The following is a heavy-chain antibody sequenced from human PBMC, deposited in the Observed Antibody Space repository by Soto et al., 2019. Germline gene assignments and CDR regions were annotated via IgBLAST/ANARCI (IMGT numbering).Heavy chain of an antibody. D-gene: IGHD6-13*01. CDR3: AREALMRQQLNLYYYYGMDV. Sequence: SETLSLTCAVYGGSFSGYYWSWIRQPPGKGLEWIGEINHSGSTNYNPSLKSRVTISVDTSKNQFSLKLSSVTAADTAVYYCAREALMRQQLNLYYYYGMDVWGQGTTVTVSS. J-gene: IGHJ6*02. CDR1: GGSFSGYY. V-gene: IGHV4-34*01. CDR2: INHSGST.